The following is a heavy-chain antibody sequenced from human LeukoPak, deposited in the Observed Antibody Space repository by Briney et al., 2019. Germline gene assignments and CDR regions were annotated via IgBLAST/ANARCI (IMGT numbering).Heavy chain of an antibody. Sequence: GASVKVSCKASGYTFTGYYMHWVRQAPGQGLEWMGWINPNSGGTNYAQKFQGRVTMTRDTSISTAYMELSRLRSDDTAVYYCARDYITIFGVVITGVIAYWGLGTLVTVSS. V-gene: IGHV1-2*02. CDR3: ARDYITIFGVVITGVIAY. CDR2: INPNSGGT. CDR1: GYTFTGYY. J-gene: IGHJ4*02. D-gene: IGHD3-3*01.